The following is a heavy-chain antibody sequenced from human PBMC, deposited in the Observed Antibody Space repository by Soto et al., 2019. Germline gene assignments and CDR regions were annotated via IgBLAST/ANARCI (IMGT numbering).Heavy chain of an antibody. CDR2: IYYSGST. Sequence: SETLSLTCTVSGDSISSYYWTWIRQPPGKGLEWSGYIYYSGSTNYNPSLKSRVTISVATSKTQFSLKLSSVTAADTVVYYCARLDGYYHCMDVWGKGTTVTVSS. J-gene: IGHJ6*03. D-gene: IGHD6-13*01. CDR3: ARLDGYYHCMDV. V-gene: IGHV4-59*08. CDR1: GDSISSYY.